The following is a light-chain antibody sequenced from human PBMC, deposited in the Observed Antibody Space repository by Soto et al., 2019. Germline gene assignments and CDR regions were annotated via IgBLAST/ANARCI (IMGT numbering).Light chain of an antibody. V-gene: IGKV3D-20*01. CDR3: QQYGSSPTT. Sequence: IVLTQSPATLSLSPGERATLSCGASQSVGTYIAWYKQKPGLAPRLVIFDSSTRATGIPDRFSGSGSGTDFTLTISRLEPEDFAVYYCQQYGSSPTTFAQGTRLEIK. CDR1: QSVGTY. CDR2: DSS. J-gene: IGKJ5*01.